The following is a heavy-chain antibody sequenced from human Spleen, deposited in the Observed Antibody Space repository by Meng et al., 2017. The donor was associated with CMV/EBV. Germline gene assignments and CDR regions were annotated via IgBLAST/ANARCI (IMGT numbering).Heavy chain of an antibody. Sequence: GESLKISCAASGFTYDDYDMSWVRQVPGKGLEWVSSINWDDGSTAYADSVKGRFTISRDNAKNSLYLQMNSLRAEDTALYHCARESVRRTVVASAGYVDLWGRGTLVTVSS. CDR2: INWDDGST. CDR1: GFTYDDYD. D-gene: IGHD2-21*01. V-gene: IGHV3-20*01. J-gene: IGHJ5*02. CDR3: ARESVRRTVVASAGYVDL.